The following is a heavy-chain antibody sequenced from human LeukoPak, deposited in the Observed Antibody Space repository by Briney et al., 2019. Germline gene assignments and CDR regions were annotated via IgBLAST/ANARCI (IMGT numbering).Heavy chain of an antibody. CDR3: AREPGGTYYQAFDI. Sequence: GGSLRLSCAASGFTFRTYSMNWVRQAPGKGLEWVSSIDGSSRSLYYADAVKGRFTISRDNAKNSLYLQMNSLRAEDTAVYYCAREPGGTYYQAFDIWGQGTMVTVSS. CDR1: GFTFRTYS. CDR2: IDGSSRSL. V-gene: IGHV3-21*01. J-gene: IGHJ3*02. D-gene: IGHD1-26*01.